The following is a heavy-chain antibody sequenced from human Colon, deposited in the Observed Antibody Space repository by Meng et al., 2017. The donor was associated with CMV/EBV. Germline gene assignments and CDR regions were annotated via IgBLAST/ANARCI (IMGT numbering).Heavy chain of an antibody. D-gene: IGHD2-2*01. Sequence: GESLKISCAASGLTFTDFYMTWLRQAPGKGLEWISTISSGSRSMDYADSVQGRFTIYRDNARNIVYLQMNSLRVEDTAVYYCAKVQYCSSTSCQIRIIGHHHYYYGMDVWGQGTTVTVSS. V-gene: IGHV3-11*04. J-gene: IGHJ6*02. CDR3: AKVQYCSSTSCQIRIIGHHHYYYGMDV. CDR2: ISSGSRSM. CDR1: GLTFTDFY.